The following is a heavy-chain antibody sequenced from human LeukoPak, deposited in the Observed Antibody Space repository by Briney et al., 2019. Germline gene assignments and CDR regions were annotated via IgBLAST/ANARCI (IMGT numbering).Heavy chain of an antibody. CDR3: ARGDGYNFFDY. V-gene: IGHV3-53*01. J-gene: IGHJ4*02. Sequence: PGGSLRLSCVASGFTVSSHYMSWVRQAPGKGLEWVSVFYVGGATYYADSVKGRFTISRDNSENTLYLQMKSLRAEDTAVYYCARGDGYNFFDYWGQGTLVTVSS. CDR1: GFTVSSHY. CDR2: FYVGGAT. D-gene: IGHD5-24*01.